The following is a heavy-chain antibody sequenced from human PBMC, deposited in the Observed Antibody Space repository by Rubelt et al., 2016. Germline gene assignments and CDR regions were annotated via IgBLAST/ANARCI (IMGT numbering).Heavy chain of an antibody. CDR1: GFTFSNYY. CDR3: AKEHGGNPIGNAFDI. CDR2: IGGSGGST. J-gene: IGHJ3*02. Sequence: VQLVESGGGLVEPGGSLRLSCAASGFTFSNYYMTWIRQAPGKGLEWVSGIGGSGGSTYYADSVKGRFTISRDNSKNTLYLQMNNLRAEDTAVYYCAKEHGGNPIGNAFDIWGQGTMVTVSS. D-gene: IGHD4-23*01. V-gene: IGHV3-23*04.